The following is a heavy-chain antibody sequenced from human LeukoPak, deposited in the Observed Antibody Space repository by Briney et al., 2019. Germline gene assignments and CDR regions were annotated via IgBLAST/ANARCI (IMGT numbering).Heavy chain of an antibody. CDR3: ASDVGYCSSTSCPKQGY. D-gene: IGHD2-2*01. J-gene: IGHJ4*02. Sequence: ASVKVSCKASGGTFSSYAISWVRQAPGQGLEWMGGIIPIFGTANYAQKFQGRVTITADESTSTAYMELSSLRSEDTAVYYCASDVGYCSSTSCPKQGYWGQGTLVTVSS. V-gene: IGHV1-69*13. CDR2: IIPIFGTA. CDR1: GGTFSSYA.